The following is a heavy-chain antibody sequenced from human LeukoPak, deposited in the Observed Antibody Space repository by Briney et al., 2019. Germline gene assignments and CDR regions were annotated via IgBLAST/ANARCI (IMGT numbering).Heavy chain of an antibody. J-gene: IGHJ4*02. D-gene: IGHD3-22*01. CDR3: ARDTGAYYDSGGLDY. V-gene: IGHV3-21*01. CDR2: ISSSSSYI. Sequence: PGGSLRLSCAASGFTFINAWMAWVRQAPGKGLEWVSSISSSSSYIYYADSVKGRFTISRDNAKNSLYLQMNSLRAEDTAVYYCARDTGAYYDSGGLDYWGQGTLVTVSS. CDR1: GFTFINAW.